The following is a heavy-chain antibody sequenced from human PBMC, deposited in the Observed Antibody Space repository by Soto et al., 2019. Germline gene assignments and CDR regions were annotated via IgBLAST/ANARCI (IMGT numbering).Heavy chain of an antibody. CDR1: GNSFTRYW. Sequence: GESLKISCNGSGNSFTRYWMSWVRQMPGKGLGWVGRIDPSDSYTNYRPSFQGHVTISADKSISTAYLQWSSLKASDTAMYYCARSTTVTTYSDYGMDAWGQGTTVTVSS. J-gene: IGHJ6*02. V-gene: IGHV5-10-1*01. CDR3: ARSTTVTTYSDYGMDA. CDR2: IDPSDSYT. D-gene: IGHD4-17*01.